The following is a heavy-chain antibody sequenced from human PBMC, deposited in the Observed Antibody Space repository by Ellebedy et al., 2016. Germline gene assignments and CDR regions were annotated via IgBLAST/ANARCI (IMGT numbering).Heavy chain of an antibody. J-gene: IGHJ4*02. CDR1: GSSFTNYW. V-gene: IGHV5-51*01. CDR2: IYPGDSDT. Sequence: GESLKISXQGSGSSFTNYWIGWVRQMPGKGLEWMGIIYPGDSDTRYSPSFQGQVTISADKSISTAYLQWSSLKASDTAMYYCARRETAMVTHFDYWGQGTLVTVSS. CDR3: ARRETAMVTHFDY. D-gene: IGHD5-18*01.